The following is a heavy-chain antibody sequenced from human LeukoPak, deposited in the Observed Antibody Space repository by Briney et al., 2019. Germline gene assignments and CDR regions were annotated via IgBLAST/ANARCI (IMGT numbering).Heavy chain of an antibody. D-gene: IGHD4-23*01. CDR3: ARGTIGGNPASAY. Sequence: GGSLRLSCAASGFTFSTYEMNWVRQAPGKGLEWGSSIGTDGYSYSSVSVKGRFTISRENANTTLYLQMDSLTVEDTALYYCARGTIGGNPASAYWGQGTLVTVSS. CDR2: IGTDGYS. V-gene: IGHV3-21*06. CDR1: GFTFSTYE. J-gene: IGHJ4*02.